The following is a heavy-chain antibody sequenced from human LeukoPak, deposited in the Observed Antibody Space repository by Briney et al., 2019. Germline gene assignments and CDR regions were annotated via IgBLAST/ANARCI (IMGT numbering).Heavy chain of an antibody. CDR3: ARYGSGSYYNGPPFDY. CDR1: GGSISSGDYY. J-gene: IGHJ4*02. V-gene: IGHV4-30-4*01. CDR2: IYYSGST. Sequence: PSQTLSLTCTVSGGSISSGDYYWSWIRQPPGKGLEWIGYIYYSGSTYYNPSLKSRVTISVDTSKNQFSLKLSSVTAADTAVYYCARYGSGSYYNGPPFDYWGQGTLVTVSS. D-gene: IGHD3-10*01.